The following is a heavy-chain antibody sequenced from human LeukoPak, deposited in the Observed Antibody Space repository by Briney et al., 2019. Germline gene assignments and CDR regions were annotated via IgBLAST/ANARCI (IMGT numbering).Heavy chain of an antibody. J-gene: IGHJ1*01. D-gene: IGHD5-24*01. V-gene: IGHV3-30*01. CDR3: ARATEM. CDR1: GFTFSSYA. Sequence: GGSLRLSRAASGFTFSSYAMHWVRQAPGKGLEWVAVISYDGSNKYYADSVKGRFTISRDNSKNTLYLQMNSLRAEDTAVYYCARATEMGGQGTLVTVSS. CDR2: ISYDGSNK.